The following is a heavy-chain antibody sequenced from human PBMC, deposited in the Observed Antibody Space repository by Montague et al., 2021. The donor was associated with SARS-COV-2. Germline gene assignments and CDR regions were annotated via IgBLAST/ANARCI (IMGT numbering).Heavy chain of an antibody. Sequence: TLSLTCTGAGGATRRSANAWSGSGQHRSKCLKRIGYSYSSGTTYHNPSLRSRVTISVDTSKKQFSLKLSSVTAPDTAVYYCARGMYGLTETTDAFDIWGQGTMVSVSS. CDR2: SYSSGTT. J-gene: IGHJ3*02. D-gene: IGHD1-14*01. CDR3: ARGMYGLTETTDAFDI. V-gene: IGHV4-31*03. CDR1: GGATRRSANA.